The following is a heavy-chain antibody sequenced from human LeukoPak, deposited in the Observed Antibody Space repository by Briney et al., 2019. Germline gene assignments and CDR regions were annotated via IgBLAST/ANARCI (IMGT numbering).Heavy chain of an antibody. CDR2: IYYRGST. CDR1: GGSISSSSYY. D-gene: IGHD6-19*01. J-gene: IGHJ5*02. V-gene: IGHV4-39*01. CDR3: ARQPSSGWLYNWFDP. Sequence: PSDILSLTCTVSGGSISSSSYYWGWIRQPPGKGLEWIGSIYYRGSTYYNPSLKIRVTISVDTSKNQFSLKLSSVTAADTSVYYCARQPSSGWLYNWFDPWGQGTLGTVSS.